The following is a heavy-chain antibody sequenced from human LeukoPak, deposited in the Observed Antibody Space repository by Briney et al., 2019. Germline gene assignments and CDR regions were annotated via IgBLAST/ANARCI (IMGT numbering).Heavy chain of an antibody. CDR1: GGSISSYY. D-gene: IGHD4-17*01. Sequence: SETLSLTCTVSGGSISSYYWSWIRQPAGKGLEWIGYIFYRGGTNYNPSLKSRVTISVDTSKNQFSLKLNSVTAADTAVYYCARRGADDYGDYGFDFWGQGTLVTVSS. CDR3: ARRGADDYGDYGFDF. J-gene: IGHJ4*02. V-gene: IGHV4-59*08. CDR2: IFYRGGT.